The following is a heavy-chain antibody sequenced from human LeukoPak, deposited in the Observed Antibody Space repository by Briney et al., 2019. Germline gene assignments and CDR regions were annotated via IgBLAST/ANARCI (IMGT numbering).Heavy chain of an antibody. J-gene: IGHJ4*02. CDR3: TRESLDYDILTGAFDY. Sequence: GGSLRLSCTASGFTFGDYAMSWFRQAPGKGLGWVGFIRSKAYGGTTEYAASVKGRFTISRDDSKSIAYLQMNSLKTEDTAVYYCTRESLDYDILTGAFDYWGQGTLVTVSS. CDR1: GFTFGDYA. CDR2: IRSKAYGGTT. D-gene: IGHD3-9*01. V-gene: IGHV3-49*03.